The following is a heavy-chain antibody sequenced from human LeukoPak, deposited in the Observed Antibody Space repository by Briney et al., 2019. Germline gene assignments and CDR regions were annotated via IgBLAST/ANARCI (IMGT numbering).Heavy chain of an antibody. CDR1: GFTFDDYS. D-gene: IGHD5-12*01. CDR2: ISWDGGST. V-gene: IGHV3-43D*04. J-gene: IGHJ6*04. CDR3: AKDKEYSGFGPILSGYYYGMDV. Sequence: GGSLTLSCAASGFTFDDYSMYWVRQAPGKGLEWVSRISWDGGSTYYADSMKGRFTISRDNSRHTLYLQMNSLGAEDTALYYCAKDKEYSGFGPILSGYYYGMDVWGKGTTVTVSS.